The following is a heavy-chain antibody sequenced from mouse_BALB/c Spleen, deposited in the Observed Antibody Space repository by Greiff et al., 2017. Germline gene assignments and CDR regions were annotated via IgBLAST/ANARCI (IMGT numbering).Heavy chain of an antibody. D-gene: IGHD2-4*01. Sequence: DVKLVESGGGLVQPGGSRKLSCAASGFTFSSFGMHWVRQAPEKGLEWVAYISSGSSTIYYADTVKGRFTISRDNPKNTLFLQMTSLRSEDTAMYYCARFYYDYDYFDYWGQGTTLTVSS. V-gene: IGHV5-17*02. J-gene: IGHJ2*01. CDR3: ARFYYDYDYFDY. CDR1: GFTFSSFG. CDR2: ISSGSSTI.